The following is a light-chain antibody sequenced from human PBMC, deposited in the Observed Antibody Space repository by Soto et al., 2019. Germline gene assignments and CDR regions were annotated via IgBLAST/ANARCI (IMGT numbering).Light chain of an antibody. Sequence: QSALTQPASVSGSPGQSITISCTGTPSTVGGYNLVSWYQQHPGRAPELIIYEGTQRPSGVSARFSGSKSSNPASLTISGLQADDEADYYCCSYAGNAYVFGTGTKLTVL. CDR3: CSYAGNAYV. J-gene: IGLJ1*01. CDR2: EGT. CDR1: PSTVGGYNL. V-gene: IGLV2-23*01.